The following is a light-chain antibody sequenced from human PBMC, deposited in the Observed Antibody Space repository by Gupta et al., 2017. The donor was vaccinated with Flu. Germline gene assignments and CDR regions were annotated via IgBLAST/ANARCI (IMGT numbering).Light chain of an antibody. CDR1: SSDIGAYNY. CDR2: EVS. CDR3: FSYAGSNNVV. Sequence: QSALTQPPSASGSPGQSVAISCTGTSSDIGAYNYVSWYQQHPGKAPKLIISEVSERPSGVPDRFSGSKSGNTASLTVSGLQAEDEAVYYCFSYAGSNNVVFGGGTKLTVL. V-gene: IGLV2-8*01. J-gene: IGLJ3*02.